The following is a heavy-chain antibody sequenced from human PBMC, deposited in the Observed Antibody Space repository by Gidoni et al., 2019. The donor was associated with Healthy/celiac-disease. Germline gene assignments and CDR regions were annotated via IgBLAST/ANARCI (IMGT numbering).Heavy chain of an antibody. CDR3: ARDSLARAGGYYGDYVDWFDP. Sequence: EVQLVASGCGLVQPGGSLRLSCAASGFTYSSYWLSWVRQAPGKGLEWVANIKQDGSEKYYVDSVKGRFTISRDNAKNSLYLQMNSLRAEDTAVYYCARDSLARAGGYYGDYVDWFDPWGQGTLVTVSS. J-gene: IGHJ5*02. D-gene: IGHD4-17*01. CDR1: GFTYSSYW. CDR2: IKQDGSEK. V-gene: IGHV3-7*03.